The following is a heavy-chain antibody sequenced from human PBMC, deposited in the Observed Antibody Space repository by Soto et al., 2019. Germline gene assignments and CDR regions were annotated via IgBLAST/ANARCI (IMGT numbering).Heavy chain of an antibody. CDR1: GGTFSTYA. CDR2: IIPVFGTV. V-gene: IGHV1-69*12. D-gene: IGHD3-10*01. Sequence: QVQLVQSGAEVKKPGSSVKVSCKPSGGTFSTYAISWVRQAPGQGLEWMGGIIPVFGTVNYAQKFQGRVTIIADGSTTTAYMELSSLRSDDTAVYYCARAGDHYGLYWFDPWGQGTLVTVSS. J-gene: IGHJ5*02. CDR3: ARAGDHYGLYWFDP.